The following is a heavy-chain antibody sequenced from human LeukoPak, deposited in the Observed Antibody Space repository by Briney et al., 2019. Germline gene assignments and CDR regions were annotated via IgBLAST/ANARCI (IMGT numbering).Heavy chain of an antibody. CDR2: IFPGDSET. CDR3: ARRRDLYSGSYYPFDY. Sequence: GESLKISCKGSEYRFSTYWIGWVRQVPGKGLEWMGIIFPGDSETRYSPSFQGQVTISADKSVRTAYLQWSSLKASDTAMYYCARRRDLYSGSYYPFDYWGQGTLVTVSS. V-gene: IGHV5-51*01. J-gene: IGHJ4*02. CDR1: EYRFSTYW. D-gene: IGHD1-26*01.